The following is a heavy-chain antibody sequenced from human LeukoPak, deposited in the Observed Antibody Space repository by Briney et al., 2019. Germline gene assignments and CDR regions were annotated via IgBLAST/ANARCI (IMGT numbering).Heavy chain of an antibody. V-gene: IGHV3-48*04. D-gene: IGHD3-22*01. CDR3: ARLRDDSSGYYPHYFDY. CDR2: ISSSGSTI. Sequence: PGGSLRLSCAASGFTFSSYAMSWVRQAPGKGLEWVSYISSSGSTIYYADSVKGRFTISRDNAKNSLYLQMNSLRAEDTAVYYCARLRDDSSGYYPHYFDYWGQGTLVTVSS. CDR1: GFTFSSYA. J-gene: IGHJ4*02.